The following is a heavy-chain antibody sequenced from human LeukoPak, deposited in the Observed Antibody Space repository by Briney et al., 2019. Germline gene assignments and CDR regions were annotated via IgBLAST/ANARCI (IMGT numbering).Heavy chain of an antibody. Sequence: PGGSLRLSCAASGFTFSSYGMHWVRQAPGKGLEWVAVISYDGSNKYYADSVKGRFTISRDNSKNTLYLQMNSLRAEDTAVYYCAKGASPRNYDIWSSYYYYYGMDVWGQGTLVTVSS. V-gene: IGHV3-30*18. D-gene: IGHD3-3*01. CDR1: GFTFSSYG. CDR2: ISYDGSNK. CDR3: AKGASPRNYDIWSSYYYYYGMDV. J-gene: IGHJ6*02.